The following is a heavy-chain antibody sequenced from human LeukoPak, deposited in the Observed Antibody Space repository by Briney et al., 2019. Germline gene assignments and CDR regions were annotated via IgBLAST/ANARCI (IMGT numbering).Heavy chain of an antibody. CDR2: ISDSGST. D-gene: IGHD1-26*01. CDR1: GGSISSYY. J-gene: IGHJ3*02. Sequence: SETLSLTCTVSGGSISSYYWSWIRQPPGKGLEWIGYISDSGSTNYNPSLKSRITISRDPSKNQISLEMKSVTAADTAVYYCARDRAGSYYTFDIWGQGTMVTVSS. CDR3: ARDRAGSYYTFDI. V-gene: IGHV4-59*01.